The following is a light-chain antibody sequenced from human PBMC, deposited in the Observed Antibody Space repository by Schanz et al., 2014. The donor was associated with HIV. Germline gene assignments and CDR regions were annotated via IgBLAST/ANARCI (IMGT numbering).Light chain of an antibody. CDR3: QQCVTYPYT. CDR2: GAS. V-gene: IGKV1-39*01. J-gene: IGKJ2*01. CDR1: QSISSY. Sequence: DIQMTQSPSSLSASVGDRVTITCRASQSISSYLNWYQQKPGKAPKLLIYGASSLQGGVPSRFSGSGSGTSFTLTISSLQPDDFATYYCQQCVTYPYTFGQGTKLDIK.